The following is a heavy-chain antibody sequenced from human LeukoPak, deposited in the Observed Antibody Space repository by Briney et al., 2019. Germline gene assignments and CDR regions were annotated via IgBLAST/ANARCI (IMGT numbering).Heavy chain of an antibody. CDR3: AKDPGASVSGFYMDV. CDR1: GFTFRNYG. V-gene: IGHV3-30*02. Sequence: PGGSLRLSCAASGFTFRNYGMHWVRQATRKGLGWVSFIWSDGNNRFYADSLKGRFTISRDNSKNMLYLQMDTLRAEDTALYYCAKDPGASVSGFYMDVWGKGTTVIVSS. J-gene: IGHJ6*03. D-gene: IGHD2-8*02. CDR2: IWSDGNNR.